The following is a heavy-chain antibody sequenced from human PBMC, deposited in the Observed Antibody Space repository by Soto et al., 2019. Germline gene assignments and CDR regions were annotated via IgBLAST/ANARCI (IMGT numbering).Heavy chain of an antibody. CDR3: ATLQRSGYYGMDV. Sequence: QVQLQESGPGLVKPSQTLSLTCTVSGGSISSGGYYWSWIRQHPGKGLEWIGYIYYSGSTYYNPSLERRVTISVDTSKNQFSRKLSSVTAADTAVYYCATLQRSGYYGMDVWGQGTTVTVSS. V-gene: IGHV4-31*03. CDR1: GGSISSGGYY. D-gene: IGHD1-1*01. J-gene: IGHJ6*02. CDR2: IYYSGST.